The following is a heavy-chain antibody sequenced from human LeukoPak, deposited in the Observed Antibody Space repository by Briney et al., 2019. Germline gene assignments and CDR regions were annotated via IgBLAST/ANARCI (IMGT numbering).Heavy chain of an antibody. CDR1: GGSISSYY. J-gene: IGHJ4*02. D-gene: IGHD3-22*01. V-gene: IGHV4-59*01. Sequence: SETLSLTCTVSGGSISSYYWSWIRQPPGKGLEWIGYIYYSGSTNYNPSLKSRVTIPVDTSKNQFSLKLSSVTAADTAVYYCARGVPTYYYDSSGQFDYWGQGTLVTVSS. CDR3: ARGVPTYYYDSSGQFDY. CDR2: IYYSGST.